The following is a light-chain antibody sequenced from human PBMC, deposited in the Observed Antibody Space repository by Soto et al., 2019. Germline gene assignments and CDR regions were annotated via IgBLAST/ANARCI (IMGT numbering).Light chain of an antibody. CDR1: SSDVGDFDC. CDR3: SSYTSSSTL. J-gene: IGLJ1*01. V-gene: IGLV2-14*01. CDR2: EVS. Sequence: QSALTQPASVSGSPGQSITISCTGTSSDVGDFDCVSWYQQHPGKAPKLMIYEVSDRPSGISSRFSGSKSGNTASLTISGLQTEDEADYYCSSYTSSSTLFGTGTKVTVL.